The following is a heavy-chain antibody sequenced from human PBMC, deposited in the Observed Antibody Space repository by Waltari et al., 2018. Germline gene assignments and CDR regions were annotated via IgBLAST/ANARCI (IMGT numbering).Heavy chain of an antibody. Sequence: QVHLVESAGGLVKPGGSLSPALPDSGFPLGDYYMSWFRQAPGKGLEWVSFLSSSGSTIYYADSVKGRFTISRDNAKNSLFLQMNSLRAEDTAVYYCAREGSFGYYRPWGQGTLVTVSS. J-gene: IGHJ4*02. CDR1: GFPLGDYY. V-gene: IGHV3-11*04. CDR3: AREGSFGYYRP. CDR2: LSSSGSTI. D-gene: IGHD3-22*01.